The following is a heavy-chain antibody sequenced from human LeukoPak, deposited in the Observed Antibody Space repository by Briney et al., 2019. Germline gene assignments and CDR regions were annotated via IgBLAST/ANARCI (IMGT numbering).Heavy chain of an antibody. J-gene: IGHJ4*02. D-gene: IGHD3-10*01. V-gene: IGHV4-59*11. Sequence: SETLSLTCTVSGGSISSHYWSWIRQPPGKGLEWIGYIYYSGSTNYNPSLKSRVTISVDTSKNQFSLKLSSVTAADTAMYYCAREPTGWFGELSSYYFDYWGQGTLVTVSS. CDR2: IYYSGST. CDR1: GGSISSHY. CDR3: AREPTGWFGELSSYYFDY.